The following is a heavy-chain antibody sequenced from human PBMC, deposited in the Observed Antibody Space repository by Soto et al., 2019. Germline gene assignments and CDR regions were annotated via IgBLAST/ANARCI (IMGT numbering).Heavy chain of an antibody. CDR2: ISHSGST. V-gene: IGHV4-34*01. D-gene: IGHD3-3*01. J-gene: IGHJ6*02. CDR3: ARGRSRVLRFLEWLPPPYGMDV. Sequence: PSETLSLTCAVYGGSFSGYYWSWIRQPPGKGLEWIGEISHSGSTNYNPSLKSRVTISVDTSKNQFSLKLSSVTAADTAVYYCARGRSRVLRFLEWLPPPYGMDVWGQGTTVTVSS. CDR1: GGSFSGYY.